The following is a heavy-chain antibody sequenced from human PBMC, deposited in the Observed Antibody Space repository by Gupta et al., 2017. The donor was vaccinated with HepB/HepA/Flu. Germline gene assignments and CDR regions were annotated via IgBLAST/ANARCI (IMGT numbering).Heavy chain of an antibody. V-gene: IGHV3-23*01. CDR3: ARRRVKPDCCFDY. CDR1: GFTFSTYA. J-gene: IGHJ4*01. D-gene: IGHD2-21*01. CDR2: VSGSGVST. Sequence: EVQLLESGGGLVQPGESLRLSCAASGFTFSTYAMTWVRQAPGKGLEWVSSVSGSGVSTYYADSAKGRFTISRENSKNTLYLQMNSLRPEDTALYYCARRRVKPDCCFDYWGQGTLVTVSS.